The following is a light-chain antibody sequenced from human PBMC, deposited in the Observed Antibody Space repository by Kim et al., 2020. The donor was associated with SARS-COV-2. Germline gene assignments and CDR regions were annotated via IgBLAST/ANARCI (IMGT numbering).Light chain of an antibody. Sequence: DIQLTQSPSTLSASVGDRVTITCRASQNINRWLAWYQQKPGKAPNLLIYDASNLESAVPSRFSGSGSGTAFTLTISSLEPDDFATYYCQHFNSYPYTFGQGTKLEI. CDR2: DAS. V-gene: IGKV1-5*01. J-gene: IGKJ2*01. CDR3: QHFNSYPYT. CDR1: QNINRW.